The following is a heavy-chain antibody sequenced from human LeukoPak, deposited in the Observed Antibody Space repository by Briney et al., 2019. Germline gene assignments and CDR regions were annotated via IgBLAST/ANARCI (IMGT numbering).Heavy chain of an antibody. CDR1: GGSFSGYY. CDR3: ARGRDRQDIVVVVAATNFDY. D-gene: IGHD2-15*01. J-gene: IGHJ4*02. Sequence: PSETLSLTCAVYGGSFSGYYWSWIRQPPGKGLEWIGEINHSGSTNYNPSLKSRVTISVDTSKNPFSLKRSSVTAADTAVYYCARGRDRQDIVVVVAATNFDYWGQGTLVTVSS. CDR2: INHSGST. V-gene: IGHV4-34*01.